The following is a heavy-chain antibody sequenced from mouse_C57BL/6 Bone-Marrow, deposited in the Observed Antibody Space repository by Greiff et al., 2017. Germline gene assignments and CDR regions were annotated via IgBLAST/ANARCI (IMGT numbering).Heavy chain of an antibody. J-gene: IGHJ3*01. CDR1: GYTFTDYY. Sequence: EVKLQQSGPELVKPGASVKISCKASGYTFTDYYMNWVKQSHGKSLEWIGDINPNNGGTSYNQKFKGKATLTVDKSSSTAYMELRSLTSEDSAVYYCARNIYYYGSSFAYWGQGTLVTVSA. D-gene: IGHD1-1*01. CDR3: ARNIYYYGSSFAY. V-gene: IGHV1-26*01. CDR2: INPNNGGT.